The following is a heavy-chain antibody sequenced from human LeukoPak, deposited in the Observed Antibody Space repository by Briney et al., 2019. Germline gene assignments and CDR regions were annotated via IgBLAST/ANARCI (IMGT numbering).Heavy chain of an antibody. J-gene: IGHJ4*02. Sequence: GGSLRLSCAASGFTFSSYAMSWVRQAPGKGLDWVSTVSGSGSSTYYVDSVKGRFIISRDNSKNTVYLQMNSLRAEDTAVYYCAKGTQPSRRDGYGASDYWGQGTLVTVSS. CDR1: GFTFSSYA. CDR2: VSGSGSST. D-gene: IGHD5-24*01. V-gene: IGHV3-23*01. CDR3: AKGTQPSRRDGYGASDY.